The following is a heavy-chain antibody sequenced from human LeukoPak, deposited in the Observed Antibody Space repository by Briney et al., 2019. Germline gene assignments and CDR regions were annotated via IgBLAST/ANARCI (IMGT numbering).Heavy chain of an antibody. CDR1: KFTFEDYG. D-gene: IGHD2-15*01. Sequence: GGSLRLSCATSKFTFEDYGVSWVRQGPGKGLEWVSGINWNGGSTDYADSVKGRFTISRDNAKKFLYLQMNSLRAEDTALYHCARGGGYCRGGSCYQPLALWGRGTLVTVSS. J-gene: IGHJ2*01. V-gene: IGHV3-20*01. CDR2: INWNGGST. CDR3: ARGGGYCRGGSCYQPLAL.